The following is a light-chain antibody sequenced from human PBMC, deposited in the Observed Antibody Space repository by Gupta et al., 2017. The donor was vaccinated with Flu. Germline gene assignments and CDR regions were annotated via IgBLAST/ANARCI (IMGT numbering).Light chain of an antibody. V-gene: IGKV3-20*01. CDR2: GAS. CDR1: QSVSSNS. Sequence: EIVLTQSPGTLSLSLGERATLSCRASQSVSSNSLAWYQQRPGQAPRLLIFGASSRATGIPDRFSGGGSGTDFILTISRLEPEDFAVYYCQQYGNSPFTFGPGTKVEIK. CDR3: QQYGNSPFT. J-gene: IGKJ3*01.